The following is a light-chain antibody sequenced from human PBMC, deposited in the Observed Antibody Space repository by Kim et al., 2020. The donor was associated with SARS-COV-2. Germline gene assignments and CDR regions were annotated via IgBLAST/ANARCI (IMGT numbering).Light chain of an antibody. Sequence: SPGERATLSCRTSESISSMYLVWYQHKPGQASRLLLYDASNRATGIPARFSGSGSGTHFTLTISSLEPEDFAIYYCQHRNNWPPTFGQGTRLEIK. J-gene: IGKJ5*01. V-gene: IGKV3-11*01. CDR3: QHRNNWPPT. CDR1: ESISSMY. CDR2: DAS.